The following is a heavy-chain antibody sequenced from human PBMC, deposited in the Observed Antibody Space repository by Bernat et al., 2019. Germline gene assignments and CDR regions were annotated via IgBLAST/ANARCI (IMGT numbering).Heavy chain of an antibody. D-gene: IGHD6-19*01. CDR3: ARDHSSGWDDAFDI. J-gene: IGHJ3*02. CDR2: IIPIFGTA. V-gene: IGHV1-69*01. Sequence: QVQLVQSGAEVKKPGSSVKVSCKASGGTFISYAISWVRQAPGQGLEWMGWIIPIFGTANYAQKFQGRVTITADESTSTAYMELSSLRSEDTAVYYCARDHSSGWDDAFDIWGQGTMVTVSS. CDR1: GGTFISYA.